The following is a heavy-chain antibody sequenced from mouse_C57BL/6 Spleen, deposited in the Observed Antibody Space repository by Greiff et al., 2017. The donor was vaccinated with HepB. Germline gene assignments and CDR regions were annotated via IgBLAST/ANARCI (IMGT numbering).Heavy chain of an antibody. Sequence: VQLQQSGPELVKPGASVKISCKASGYAFSSSWMNWVKQRPGKGLEWIGRIYPGDGDTNYNGKFKGKATLTADKSSSTAYMQLSSLTSEDSAVYFCARLGYGKDYAMDYWGQGTSVTVSS. CDR1: GYAFSSSW. D-gene: IGHD2-1*01. J-gene: IGHJ4*01. CDR2: IYPGDGDT. V-gene: IGHV1-82*01. CDR3: ARLGYGKDYAMDY.